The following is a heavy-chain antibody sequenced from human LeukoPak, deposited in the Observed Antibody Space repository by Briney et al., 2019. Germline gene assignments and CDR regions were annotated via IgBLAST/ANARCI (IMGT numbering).Heavy chain of an antibody. D-gene: IGHD3-3*01. CDR1: GYTFTSYG. CDR2: ISAYNGNT. V-gene: IGHV1-18*01. CDR3: ARDEKDDFWSGRIDP. J-gene: IGHJ5*02. Sequence: ASVKVSCKASGYTFTSYGISWVRQAPGQGLEWMGWISAYNGNTTYAQKLQGRVTMTTDTSTSTAYMELRSLRSDDTAVYYCARDEKDDFWSGRIDPWGQGTLVTVSS.